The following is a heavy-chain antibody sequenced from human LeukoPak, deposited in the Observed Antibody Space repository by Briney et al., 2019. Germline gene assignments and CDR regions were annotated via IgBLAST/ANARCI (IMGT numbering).Heavy chain of an antibody. Sequence: ASVKVSCKASGYTFTYYYMHWVRQAPGQGLEWMGWINPDSGGTNYAQKFQGRVTMTRDTSFSTAYMELSRLRSDDTAVYYCARQGYCSSSACYTAAFDIWGQGTMVTVSS. J-gene: IGHJ3*02. V-gene: IGHV1-2*02. CDR1: GYTFTYYY. CDR2: INPDSGGT. CDR3: ARQGYCSSSACYTAAFDI. D-gene: IGHD2-2*02.